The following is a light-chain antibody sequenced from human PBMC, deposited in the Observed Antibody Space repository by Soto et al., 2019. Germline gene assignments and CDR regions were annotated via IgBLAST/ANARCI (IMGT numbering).Light chain of an antibody. CDR3: LQDYSYPLT. CDR1: QGIRND. CDR2: AAS. J-gene: IGKJ4*01. V-gene: IGKV1-6*01. Sequence: AIQMTQSPSSLSASVGDRVTLTCRASQGIRNDLGWYQQKPGKAPKVLIYAASTLQSGVPSRFSGSGFGTDFTLTISSLQPDDFATYYCLQDYSYPLTFGGGTKVGIK.